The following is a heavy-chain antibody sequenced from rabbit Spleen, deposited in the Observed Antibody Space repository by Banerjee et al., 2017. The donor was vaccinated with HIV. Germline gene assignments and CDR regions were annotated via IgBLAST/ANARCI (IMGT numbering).Heavy chain of an antibody. Sequence: QSLEESGGDLVKPGGSLTLTCTASGFSFSGSYWIWWVRQAPGKGLEWIGCIDIGSSGITYYASWAKGRFTISKTSSTTVTLQMTSLTAADTATYFCARQTTYGGAGSLNLWGPGTLVTVS. CDR2: IDIGSSGIT. CDR1: GFSFSGSYW. J-gene: IGHJ4*01. V-gene: IGHV1S40*01. D-gene: IGHD4-2*01. CDR3: ARQTTYGGAGSLNL.